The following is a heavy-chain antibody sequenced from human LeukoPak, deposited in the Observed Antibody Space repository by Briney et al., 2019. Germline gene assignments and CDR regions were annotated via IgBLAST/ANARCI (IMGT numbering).Heavy chain of an antibody. V-gene: IGHV5-51*01. J-gene: IGHJ4*02. D-gene: IGHD3-10*01. CDR1: GYSFTSYW. Sequence: GESLKISCKGSGYSFTSYWIGWVRQVPGKGLEWMGIIYPGDSDTRYSPSFQGQVTISADKSTSTAYLQWSRLKASDTAMYYCARRSYYYGSGSYSYFDYWGQGTLVTVSS. CDR3: ARRSYYYGSGSYSYFDY. CDR2: IYPGDSDT.